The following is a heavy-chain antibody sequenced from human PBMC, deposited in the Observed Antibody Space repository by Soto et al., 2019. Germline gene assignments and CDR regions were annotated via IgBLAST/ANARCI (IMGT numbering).Heavy chain of an antibody. V-gene: IGHV1-69*01. CDR3: ARDPHDILTGYSGPYYYYGMDV. D-gene: IGHD3-9*01. CDR2: IIPIFGTA. J-gene: IGHJ6*02. CDR1: GGTFSSYA. Sequence: VKVSCKASGGTFSSYAISWVRQAPGQGLEWMGGIIPIFGTANYAQKFQGRVTITADESTSTAYMELSSLRSEDTAVYYCARDPHDILTGYSGPYYYYGMDVWGQGTTVTVSS.